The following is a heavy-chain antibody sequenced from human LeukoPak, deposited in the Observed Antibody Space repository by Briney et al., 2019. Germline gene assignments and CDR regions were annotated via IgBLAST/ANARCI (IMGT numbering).Heavy chain of an antibody. Sequence: PGGSLRLSCAASGFTFSSYSMNWIRQAPGKGLEWISYISSSSGSIHYADSVKGRFTISRDNSNNTLYLQMNSLRAEDTAVYYCARVRRQVGSRWFDSWGQGILVTVSS. V-gene: IGHV3-48*01. J-gene: IGHJ5*01. CDR3: ARVRRQVGSRWFDS. D-gene: IGHD1-26*01. CDR1: GFTFSSYS. CDR2: ISSSSGSI.